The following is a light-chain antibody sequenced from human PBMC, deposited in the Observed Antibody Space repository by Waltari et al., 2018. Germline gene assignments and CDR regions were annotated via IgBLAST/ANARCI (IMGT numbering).Light chain of an antibody. CDR1: RTDVGGYNY. CDR3: GSVAGSYTFYV. V-gene: IGLV2-11*01. Sequence: QSALTQPRSVSGSPGQSVTISCTGTRTDVGGYNYVSWYQQHPGKAPKLIIYDVSKRPSGVPDGFSGSKSGNTASLSISGLRAEDEADYYCGSVAGSYTFYVFGTGTKVTVL. J-gene: IGLJ1*01. CDR2: DVS.